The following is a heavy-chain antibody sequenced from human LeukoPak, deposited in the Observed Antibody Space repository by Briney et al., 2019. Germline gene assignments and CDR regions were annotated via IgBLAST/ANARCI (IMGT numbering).Heavy chain of an antibody. D-gene: IGHD1-7*01. CDR2: IDPSDSYT. CDR1: GYSFTGYW. Sequence: GESLKISCKGSGYSFTGYWISWVRQMPGKGLEWMGRIDPSDSYTNYSPSFQGHVTISADKSISTAYLQWSSLKASDTAMYYCARGADWNYGLLDYWGQGTLVTVSS. V-gene: IGHV5-10-1*01. CDR3: ARGADWNYGLLDY. J-gene: IGHJ4*02.